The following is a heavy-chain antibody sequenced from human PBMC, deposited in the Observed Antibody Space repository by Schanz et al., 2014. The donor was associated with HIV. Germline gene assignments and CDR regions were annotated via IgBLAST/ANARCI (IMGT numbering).Heavy chain of an antibody. CDR2: INSDGSST. Sequence: DVQLLDSGGGLVQPGGSLRLSCIASGFTFNNYAMTWVRQAPGKGLEWVSRINSDGSSTNYADSVKGRLTISRDNAKNTLYLQMTTLRIDDTAVYYCAKPEYDSRGNSQSHFDYWGQGTLVTVSS. CDR3: AKPEYDSRGNSQSHFDY. V-gene: IGHV3-23*01. J-gene: IGHJ4*02. CDR1: GFTFNNYA. D-gene: IGHD3-22*01.